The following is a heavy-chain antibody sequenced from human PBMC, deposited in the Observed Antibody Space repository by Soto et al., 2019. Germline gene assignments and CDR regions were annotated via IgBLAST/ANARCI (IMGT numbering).Heavy chain of an antibody. V-gene: IGHV3-30*03. Sequence: PGGSLRLSCAASGFTFSSYGMHWVRQAPGNGLEWVAVISYDGSNKYYADSVRGRFTISRDNSKNTLYLQMNSLRAEDTAVYYCARDRLGTTDLRSVFGCSWFDPWGQGTLVTVSS. CDR2: ISYDGSNK. CDR3: ARDRLGTTDLRSVFGCSWFDP. D-gene: IGHD4-17*01. J-gene: IGHJ5*02. CDR1: GFTFSSYG.